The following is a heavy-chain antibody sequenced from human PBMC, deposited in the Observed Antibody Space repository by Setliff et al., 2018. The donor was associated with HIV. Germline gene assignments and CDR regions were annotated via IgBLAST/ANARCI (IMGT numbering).Heavy chain of an antibody. CDR3: ARGGLGVVGAIDY. CDR2: IIHSGGT. D-gene: IGHD2-15*01. Sequence: TLSLTCAVYGGSFSGYYWTWIRQPPGRGLEWIGEIIHSGGTNYNWSLKSRVTISVDASKNQFSLNLSSVTAADTAVYYCARGGLGVVGAIDYWSQGTLVTVSS. J-gene: IGHJ4*02. V-gene: IGHV4-34*01. CDR1: GGSFSGYY.